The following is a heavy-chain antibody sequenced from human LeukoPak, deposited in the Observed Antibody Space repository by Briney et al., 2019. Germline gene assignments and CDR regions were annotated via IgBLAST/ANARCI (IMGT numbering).Heavy chain of an antibody. J-gene: IGHJ3*01. CDR3: ARVFRLWGMEGDPWTFDV. CDR1: GGSISSYY. D-gene: IGHD2-21*01. CDR2: IYTSGST. V-gene: IGHV4-4*07. Sequence: SETLSLTCTVSGGSISSYYWSWIRQPAGKGLEWIGRIYTSGSTNYNPSLKSRVTMSVDTSKNQFSLKLSSMTAADTAVYYCARVFRLWGMEGDPWTFDVWGPGTMVIVSS.